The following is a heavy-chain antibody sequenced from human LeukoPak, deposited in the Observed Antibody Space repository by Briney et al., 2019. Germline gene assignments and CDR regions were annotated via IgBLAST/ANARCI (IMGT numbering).Heavy chain of an antibody. CDR3: ARDPNYYDSSGYLDY. V-gene: IGHV1-3*01. Sequence: ASVKVSCKASGYTFTSYAIQWVRQAPGQRLEWMGWINAGHGNTKYSQKFQGRVTITADESTSTAYMELSSLRSEDTAVYYCARDPNYYDSSGYLDYWGQGTLVTVSS. CDR2: INAGHGNT. J-gene: IGHJ4*02. CDR1: GYTFTSYA. D-gene: IGHD3-22*01.